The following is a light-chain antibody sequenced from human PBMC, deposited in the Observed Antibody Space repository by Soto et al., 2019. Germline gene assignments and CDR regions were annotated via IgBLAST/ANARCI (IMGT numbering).Light chain of an antibody. CDR3: SSYSSSTAYL. Sequence: QSALTQPASVSGSPGQSITISCTGTSSDVGGYHYVSWYQLLPGKAPKLILFEVSIRPSGVSYRFSGSKSGNTASLTISGLQAEDEADYFCSSYSSSTAYLFGTGTKLTVL. CDR1: SSDVGGYHY. J-gene: IGLJ1*01. CDR2: EVS. V-gene: IGLV2-14*01.